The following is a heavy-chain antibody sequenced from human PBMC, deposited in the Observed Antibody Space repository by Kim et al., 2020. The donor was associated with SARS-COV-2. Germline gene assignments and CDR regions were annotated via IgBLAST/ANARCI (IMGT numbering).Heavy chain of an antibody. CDR3: ARDLGGSYPRGLYYFDY. D-gene: IGHD1-26*01. Sequence: SGTLSLTCTVSGGSISSYYWSWIRQPAGKGLEWIGRIYTSGSTNYNPSLKSRVTMSVDTSKNQFSLKLSSVTAADTAVYYCARDLGGSYPRGLYYFDYWGQGTLVTVSS. CDR2: IYTSGST. J-gene: IGHJ4*02. V-gene: IGHV4-4*07. CDR1: GGSISSYY.